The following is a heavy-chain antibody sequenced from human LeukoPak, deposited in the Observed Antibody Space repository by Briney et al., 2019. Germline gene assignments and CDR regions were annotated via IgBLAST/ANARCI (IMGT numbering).Heavy chain of an antibody. CDR3: VRDDQWAFDT. CDR1: GFTFSAFP. Sequence: GGSLRLSCAASGFTFSAFPTNWVRQAPGKGLEWLSHIKENSASIYYADSVRGRFTISRDEAKKSLYLQMNSLRAEDTAIYYCVRDDQWAFDTWGQGTMVTVSP. J-gene: IGHJ3*02. V-gene: IGHV3-48*01. D-gene: IGHD2-8*01. CDR2: IKENSASI.